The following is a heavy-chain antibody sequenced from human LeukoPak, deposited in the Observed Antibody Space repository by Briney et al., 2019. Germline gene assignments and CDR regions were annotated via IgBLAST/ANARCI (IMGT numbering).Heavy chain of an antibody. CDR2: INHSGST. CDR1: GGSFSGYY. V-gene: IGHV4-34*01. J-gene: IGHJ6*02. Sequence: PSETLSLTCAVYGGSFSGYYWSWIRQPPGKGLEWIGEINHSGSTNYNPSLKSRVTISVDTSKNQFSLKLSSVTAADTAVYYCARLERPVYGSGSYGMDVWGQGTTVTVSS. D-gene: IGHD3-10*01. CDR3: ARLERPVYGSGSYGMDV.